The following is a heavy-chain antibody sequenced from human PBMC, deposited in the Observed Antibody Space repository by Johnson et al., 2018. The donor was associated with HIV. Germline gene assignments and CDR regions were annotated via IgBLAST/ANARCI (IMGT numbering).Heavy chain of an antibody. V-gene: IGHV3-30*04. Sequence: QVQLVESGGGVVQPGRSLRLSCAASGFTFSSYAMHWVRQAPGKGLEWVAVISYDGSNKYYADSVKGRFTISRDNAKNSLYLQMKSLRAEDTAVYYCARGGWCDAFDIWGQGTMVTVSS. CDR3: ARGGWCDAFDI. CDR2: ISYDGSNK. J-gene: IGHJ3*02. D-gene: IGHD2-8*01. CDR1: GFTFSSYA.